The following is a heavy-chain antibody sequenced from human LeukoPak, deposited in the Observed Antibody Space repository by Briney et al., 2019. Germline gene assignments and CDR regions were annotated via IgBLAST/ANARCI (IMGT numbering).Heavy chain of an antibody. Sequence: GRSLRLSCAASGFTFNNYGMHWVRQAPGKGLEWVAVIWYDGNKKYYTDSVKGRFTISRDNSNNRLYLQINSLRDEDTALYYCARGDHYQTSGYFPDYWGQGTPVTVSS. CDR2: IWYDGNKK. J-gene: IGHJ4*02. D-gene: IGHD3-3*01. CDR1: GFTFNNYG. CDR3: ARGDHYQTSGYFPDY. V-gene: IGHV3-33*01.